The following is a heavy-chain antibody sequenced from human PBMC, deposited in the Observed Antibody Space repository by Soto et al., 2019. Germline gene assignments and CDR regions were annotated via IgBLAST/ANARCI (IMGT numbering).Heavy chain of an antibody. Sequence: QVQLVESGGGVVQPGRSLRLSCAASGFTFSSYGMQWVRQAPGKGLEWVAVISYDGSNKYYADSVKGRFTISRDNSKNKLYLQMNSLRAEDTAVYYCAKDTAYDSSGSVDYWGQGTLVTVSS. D-gene: IGHD3-22*01. CDR2: ISYDGSNK. CDR3: AKDTAYDSSGSVDY. V-gene: IGHV3-30*18. CDR1: GFTFSSYG. J-gene: IGHJ4*02.